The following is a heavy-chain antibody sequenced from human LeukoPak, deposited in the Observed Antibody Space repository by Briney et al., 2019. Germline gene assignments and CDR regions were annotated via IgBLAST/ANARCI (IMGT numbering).Heavy chain of an antibody. J-gene: IGHJ3*02. V-gene: IGHV3-23*01. D-gene: IGHD6-13*01. CDR2: FSASDGST. Sequence: GGSLRLSCVASGFTFTTHAMSWVRQAPGKGLEWVSGFSASDGSTYYADSVKGRFTISRDNAKNTLYLQMNSLRADDTAVYYCASSRYINNWGIWGQGTMVTVSS. CDR1: GFTFTTHA. CDR3: ASSRYINNWGI.